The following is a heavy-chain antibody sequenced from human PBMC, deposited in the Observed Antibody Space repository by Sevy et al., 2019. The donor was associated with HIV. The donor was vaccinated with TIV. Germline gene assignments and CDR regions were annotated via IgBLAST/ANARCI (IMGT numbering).Heavy chain of an antibody. V-gene: IGHV3-48*02. CDR1: GFTFSSYS. Sequence: GGSLRLSCAASGFTFSSYSMNWVRQAPGKGLEWVSYISSSSSTIYYAESVKGRLTISRDNAKNSLYLQMNSLRDEDTAVYYCARSSGGSPLGYYYGMDVWGQGTTVTVSS. CDR2: ISSSSSTI. CDR3: ARSSGGSPLGYYYGMDV. J-gene: IGHJ6*02. D-gene: IGHD2-15*01.